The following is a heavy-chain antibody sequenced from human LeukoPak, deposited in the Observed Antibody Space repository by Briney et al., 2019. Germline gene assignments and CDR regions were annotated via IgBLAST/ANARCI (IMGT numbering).Heavy chain of an antibody. CDR1: GFTFSSYA. J-gene: IGHJ4*02. CDR3: ARDSLIVVVPAFDY. CDR2: ITYDGSNK. V-gene: IGHV3-30*01. D-gene: IGHD2-2*01. Sequence: PGGSLRLSCAASGFTFSSYAMHWVRQAPGKXXXXXXVITYDGSNKYYADSVKGRFTISRDNSKNTLYLQMNSLRAEDTAVYYCARDSLIVVVPAFDYWGQGTLVTVSS.